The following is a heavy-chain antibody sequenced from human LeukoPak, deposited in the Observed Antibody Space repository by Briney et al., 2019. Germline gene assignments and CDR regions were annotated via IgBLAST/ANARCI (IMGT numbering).Heavy chain of an antibody. V-gene: IGHV4-39*07. Sequence: PSETLSLTCTVSGGSISSSSYYWGWIRQPPGKGLEWIGSIYYSGSTYYNPSLKSRVTISVDTSKNQFSLKLSSVTAADTAVYYCAREGEWFGEKSHWGQGTLVTVSS. CDR2: IYYSGST. CDR1: GGSISSSSYY. J-gene: IGHJ4*02. CDR3: AREGEWFGEKSH. D-gene: IGHD3-10*01.